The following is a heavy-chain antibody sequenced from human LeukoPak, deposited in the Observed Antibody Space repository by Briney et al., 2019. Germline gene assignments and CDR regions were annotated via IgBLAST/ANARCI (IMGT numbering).Heavy chain of an antibody. D-gene: IGHD3-9*01. V-gene: IGHV3-15*01. J-gene: IGHJ4*02. CDR3: ATERRAINYVDY. Sequence: PGGSLRLSCAASGFTFSNAWMSWVRQAPGKGLGWVGRIKSKTDGGTTDYAAPVKGRFTISRDDSKNTLYLQMNSLKTEDTAVYYCATERRAINYVDYWGQGTLVTVSS. CDR1: GFTFSNAW. CDR2: IKSKTDGGTT.